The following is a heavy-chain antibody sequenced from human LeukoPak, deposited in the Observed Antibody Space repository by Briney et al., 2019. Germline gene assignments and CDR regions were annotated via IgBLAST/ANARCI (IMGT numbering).Heavy chain of an antibody. D-gene: IGHD3-3*01. V-gene: IGHV3-53*01. CDR1: GFTVSSNY. CDR2: IYSGGRT. J-gene: IGHJ5*02. Sequence: PGGSLRLSCAASGFTVSSNYMSWVRQAPGKGLEWVSVIYSGGRTYYADSVKGRFTISRDNSKNTVYLQMNSLRAEDTAVYYCARDEWRGPYHWGQGTLVTVSS. CDR3: ARDEWRGPYH.